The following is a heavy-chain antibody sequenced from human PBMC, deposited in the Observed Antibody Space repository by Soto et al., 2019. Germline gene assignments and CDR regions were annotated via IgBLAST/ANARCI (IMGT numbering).Heavy chain of an antibody. CDR2: ISAYNGNT. V-gene: IGHV1-18*01. J-gene: IGHJ5*02. CDR1: GYTFTSYG. Sequence: AASVKVSCKASGYTFTSYGISWVRQAPGQGLEWMGWISAYNGNTNYAQKLQGRVTMTTDTSTSTAYMELRSLRSDDTAVYYCAREGEYCSGGSCRGLVFDPWGQGTLVTVSS. D-gene: IGHD2-15*01. CDR3: AREGEYCSGGSCRGLVFDP.